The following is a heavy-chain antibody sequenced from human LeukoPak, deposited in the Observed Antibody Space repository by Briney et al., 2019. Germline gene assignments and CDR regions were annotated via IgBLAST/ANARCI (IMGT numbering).Heavy chain of an antibody. CDR1: GGSISSGGYS. V-gene: IGHV4-30-2*01. CDR3: ARDGGYTGYELDY. J-gene: IGHJ4*02. CDR2: IFHSGST. D-gene: IGHD5-12*01. Sequence: PSQTLSLTCAVSGGSISSGGYSWSWIRQPPGKGLEWIGFIFHSGSTYYNPSLKSRVTMSVDGSKNQFSLKLSSVTAADTAVYYCARDGGYTGYELDYWGQGTLVTVSS.